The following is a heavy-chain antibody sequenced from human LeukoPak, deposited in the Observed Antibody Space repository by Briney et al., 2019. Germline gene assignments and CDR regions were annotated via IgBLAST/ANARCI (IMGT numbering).Heavy chain of an antibody. V-gene: IGHV4-39*07. CDR3: AREGGQYSSSPPDY. CDR1: GGSVKSDDFY. J-gene: IGHJ4*02. Sequence: SETLSLTCSVSGGSVKSDDFYWAWIRQPPGMGLQWIGNKYYTGSNYNNPSLKSRVTISVDTSKNQFSLKLTSVTAADTAVYYCAREGGQYSSSPPDYWGQGTLVTVSS. D-gene: IGHD6-13*01. CDR2: KYYTGSN.